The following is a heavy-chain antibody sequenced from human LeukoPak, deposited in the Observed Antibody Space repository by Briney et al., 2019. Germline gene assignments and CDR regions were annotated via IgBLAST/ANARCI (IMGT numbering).Heavy chain of an antibody. CDR1: GFTFDDYG. Sequence: PGRSLRLSCAASGFTFDDYGMHWVRQAPGKGLEWVSGISWNSGIIGYADSVEGRFTISRDNAKNSLYLQMNSLGAEDTALYYCAKDAYSSGSLIYWGQGTLVTVSS. CDR2: ISWNSGII. V-gene: IGHV3-9*01. J-gene: IGHJ4*02. CDR3: AKDAYSSGSLIY. D-gene: IGHD6-19*01.